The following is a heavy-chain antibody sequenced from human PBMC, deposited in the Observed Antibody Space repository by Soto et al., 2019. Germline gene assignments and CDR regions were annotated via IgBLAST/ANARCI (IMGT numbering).Heavy chain of an antibody. CDR2: ITLIFGTA. CDR1: GGTSSSNA. J-gene: IGHJ6*02. CDR3: ARRYCSSTSCPSNYYAMDV. D-gene: IGHD2-2*01. Sequence: GASVQVSCKASGGTSSSNAISWVRQAPGQGLEWMGGITLIFGTANYAQKCQGRVTITADESTTTAYMELSSLRSEDTAMYYCARRYCSSTSCPSNYYAMDVWGQGTTVT. V-gene: IGHV1-69*13.